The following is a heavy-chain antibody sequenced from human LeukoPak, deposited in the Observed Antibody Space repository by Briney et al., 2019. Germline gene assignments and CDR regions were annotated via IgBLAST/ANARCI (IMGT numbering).Heavy chain of an antibody. V-gene: IGHV1-2*02. CDR3: ARGHSLTGDEGYFDY. D-gene: IGHD3-9*01. CDR1: GYTFTGYY. Sequence: ASVKVSCKASGYTFTGYYMHWVRQAPGQGLEWMGWINPNSGGTNYAQKFQGRVTMTRDTSISTAYMELSRLRSDDTAVYYCARGHSLTGDEGYFDYWGQGTLVTVSS. J-gene: IGHJ4*02. CDR2: INPNSGGT.